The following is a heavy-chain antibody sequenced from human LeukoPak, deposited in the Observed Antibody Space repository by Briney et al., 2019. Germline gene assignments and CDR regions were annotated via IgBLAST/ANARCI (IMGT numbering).Heavy chain of an antibody. D-gene: IGHD2-15*01. Sequence: ASVKLSCKTSGYTFSGSALHWVRQAPGQRLEWMGWINAGNGNTKYSQKFQGRVTITRDTSASTAYMELSSLRSEDTAVYYCARAEDIVVVGDAFDIWGQGTMVTVSS. V-gene: IGHV1-3*01. CDR1: GYTFSGSA. CDR2: INAGNGNT. J-gene: IGHJ3*02. CDR3: ARAEDIVVVGDAFDI.